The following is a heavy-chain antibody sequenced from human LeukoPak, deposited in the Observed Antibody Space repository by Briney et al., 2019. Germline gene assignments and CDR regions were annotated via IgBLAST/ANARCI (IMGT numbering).Heavy chain of an antibody. J-gene: IGHJ4*02. D-gene: IGHD3-22*01. CDR1: GGSISSYY. CDR2: IYYSGST. CDR3: ARGVVVTFDY. Sequence: ETLSLTCTVSGGSISSYYWSWLRQPPGKGLEWIGYIYYSGSTNYNPSLKSRVTISVDTSKNQFSLKLSSVTAADTAVYYCARGVVVTFDYWGQGTLVTVSS. V-gene: IGHV4-59*01.